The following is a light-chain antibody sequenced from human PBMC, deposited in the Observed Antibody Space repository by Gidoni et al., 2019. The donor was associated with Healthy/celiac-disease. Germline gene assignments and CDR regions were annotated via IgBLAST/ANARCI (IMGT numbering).Light chain of an antibody. Sequence: DIQLTQSPSFLSASVGDRVSITCRASQGISSYLAWYQQKPGKATKLLIYAASTWQSGVPSRFSGSGAGTEFTLTISSLQPEDFATYYCQQLNSYPLTFXGXTKVEIK. CDR3: QQLNSYPLT. CDR1: QGISSY. CDR2: AAS. V-gene: IGKV1-9*01. J-gene: IGKJ4*01.